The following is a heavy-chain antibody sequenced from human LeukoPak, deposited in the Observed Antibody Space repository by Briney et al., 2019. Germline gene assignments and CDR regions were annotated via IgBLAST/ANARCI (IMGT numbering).Heavy chain of an antibody. J-gene: IGHJ3*02. CDR1: GFTFSNAW. V-gene: IGHV3-15*01. Sequence: TGGSLRLSCAASGFTFSNAWMGWVRQAPGKGLEWVSRIKSKTDGGTTDYAAPVKGRFTISRDDSKNTLYLQMNSLKTEDTAVYYCTTVPFYYYDSSGYLDAFDIWGQGTMVTVSS. CDR3: TTVPFYYYDSSGYLDAFDI. D-gene: IGHD3-22*01. CDR2: IKSKTDGGTT.